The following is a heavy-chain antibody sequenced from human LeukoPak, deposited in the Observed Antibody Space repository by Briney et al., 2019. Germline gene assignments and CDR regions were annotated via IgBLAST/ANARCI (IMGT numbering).Heavy chain of an antibody. V-gene: IGHV4-34*01. D-gene: IGHD3/OR15-3a*01. J-gene: IGHJ5*01. Sequence: SETLSLTCTVYGGSFSGYYWSWLRQPPGEGLEWIGEINHSGSTNYNPSLKSRVTISVDTSKNQFSLKLSSVTAADTAVYYCARDKDLNWFDSWGQGTLVTVSS. CDR1: GGSFSGYY. CDR3: ARDKDLNWFDS. CDR2: INHSGST.